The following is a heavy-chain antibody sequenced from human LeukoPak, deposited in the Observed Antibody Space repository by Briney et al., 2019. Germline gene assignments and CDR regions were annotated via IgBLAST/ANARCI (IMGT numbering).Heavy chain of an antibody. V-gene: IGHV1-2*02. CDR1: GYTFTGYY. Sequence: ASVKVSCKASGYTFTGYYMHWVRQAPGQGLEWMGWINPNSGGTNYAQKFQGRVTMTRDTSISTAYMELSSLRSEDTAVYYCARVSSDGYSSGWYPKYYFDYWGQGTLVTVSS. D-gene: IGHD6-19*01. J-gene: IGHJ4*02. CDR2: INPNSGGT. CDR3: ARVSSDGYSSGWYPKYYFDY.